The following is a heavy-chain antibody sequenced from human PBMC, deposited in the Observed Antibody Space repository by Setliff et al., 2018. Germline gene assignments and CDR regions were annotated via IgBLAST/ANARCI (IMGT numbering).Heavy chain of an antibody. CDR3: ARDEIRPITPDY. Sequence: ASVKVSCKTSGYTFTNYGINWVRQAPGQGLEWMGWTSAYAQKFQGRVTMTTDTPTSTAYMEMRSLTSDDTAVYYCARDEIRPITPDYWGQGTLVTVSS. CDR1: GYTFTNYG. D-gene: IGHD1-20*01. CDR2: TSA. J-gene: IGHJ4*02. V-gene: IGHV1-18*01.